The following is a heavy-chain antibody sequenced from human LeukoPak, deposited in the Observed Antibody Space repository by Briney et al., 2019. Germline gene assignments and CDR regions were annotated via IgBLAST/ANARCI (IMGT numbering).Heavy chain of an antibody. Sequence: GGSLRLSCAASRFTFSSCGMHWVRQAPGKGLEWVTFIRYDGSNEYYADSVKGRFTISRDNSKNTLYLQMNSLRAEDTAVYYCAKDTPAYDSSGYYYPYLDYWGQGTLVTVSS. V-gene: IGHV3-30*02. J-gene: IGHJ4*02. CDR1: RFTFSSCG. D-gene: IGHD3-22*01. CDR2: IRYDGSNE. CDR3: AKDTPAYDSSGYYYPYLDY.